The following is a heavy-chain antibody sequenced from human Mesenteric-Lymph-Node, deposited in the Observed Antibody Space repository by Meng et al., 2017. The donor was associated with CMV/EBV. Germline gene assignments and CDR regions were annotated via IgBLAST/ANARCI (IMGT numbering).Heavy chain of an antibody. D-gene: IGHD3-3*01. Sequence: GESLKISCAASEFILSKFGMHWVRQAPGKGLEWVAVIWYDGSYKYYADSVKGRFTISRDNSKNTLYLQMNSLRAEDTAVYYCAKDQAAYDFWSGYLDVWGQGTTVTVSS. J-gene: IGHJ6*02. CDR1: EFILSKFG. CDR3: AKDQAAYDFWSGYLDV. V-gene: IGHV3-33*06. CDR2: IWYDGSYK.